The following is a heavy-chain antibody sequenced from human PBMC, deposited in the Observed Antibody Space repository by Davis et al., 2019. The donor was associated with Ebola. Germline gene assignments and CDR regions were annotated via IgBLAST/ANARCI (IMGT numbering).Heavy chain of an antibody. Sequence: MPSETLSLTCSVAGGSISSGGYYWNWIRQHPGEGLEWIGIIYYSGTTHYNPSLKSRVIISRDTSKNQFSLKLSSVTAADTAVYYCARDMYYYDSSGYHRGAFDIWGQGTMVTVSS. D-gene: IGHD3-22*01. CDR1: GGSISSGGYY. V-gene: IGHV4-31*03. J-gene: IGHJ3*02. CDR3: ARDMYYYDSSGYHRGAFDI. CDR2: IYYSGTT.